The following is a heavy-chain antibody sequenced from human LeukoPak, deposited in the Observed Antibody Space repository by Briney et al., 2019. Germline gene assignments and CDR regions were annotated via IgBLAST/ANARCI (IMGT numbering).Heavy chain of an antibody. Sequence: PGGSLRLSCAASGFTFNNYWMTWVRQAPGEGLEWVANIKQDGSEKYYVDSVKGRFTISRDNSKSTLSLQMNSLRAEDTAIYYCATYRQVLLPFESWGQGTLVTVSS. D-gene: IGHD2-8*02. CDR3: ATYRQVLLPFES. J-gene: IGHJ4*02. CDR1: GFTFNNYW. V-gene: IGHV3-7*03. CDR2: IKQDGSEK.